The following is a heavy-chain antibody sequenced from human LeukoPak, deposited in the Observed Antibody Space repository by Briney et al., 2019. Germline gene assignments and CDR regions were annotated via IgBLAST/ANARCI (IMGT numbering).Heavy chain of an antibody. CDR2: INHSGST. CDR3: ASRYDSSGYYKTPFDY. D-gene: IGHD3-22*01. Sequence: SQTLSLTCTVSGGSISSGGYYWSWIRQPPGKGLEWIGEINHSGSTNYNPSLKGRVTISVVTSKNQFSLKLSSVTAADTAVYYCASRYDSSGYYKTPFDYWGQGTLVTVSS. J-gene: IGHJ4*02. CDR1: GGSISSGGYY. V-gene: IGHV4-30-2*01.